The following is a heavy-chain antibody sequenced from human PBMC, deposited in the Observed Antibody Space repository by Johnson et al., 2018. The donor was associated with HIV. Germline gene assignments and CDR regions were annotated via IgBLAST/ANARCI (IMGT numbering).Heavy chain of an antibody. D-gene: IGHD4-17*01. J-gene: IGHJ3*02. CDR2: INWNGGRT. Sequence: VQLVESGGGVVRPGGSLRLSCAASGFTFEDYGMNWVRQAPGKGLEWVSGINWNGGRTGYADSVKGRFTISRDNAKNSLYLQMNSLRAEDTALYYCARPADYGDYSRDAFDIWGQGTMVTVSS. V-gene: IGHV3-20*04. CDR3: ARPADYGDYSRDAFDI. CDR1: GFTFEDYG.